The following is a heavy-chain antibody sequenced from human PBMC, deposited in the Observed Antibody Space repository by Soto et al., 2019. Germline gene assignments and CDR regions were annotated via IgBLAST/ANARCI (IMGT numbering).Heavy chain of an antibody. J-gene: IGHJ4*02. CDR1: GFTFSSYA. Sequence: GGSLRLSCAASGFTFSSYAMHWVRQAPGKGLEWVAVISYDGSNKYYADSVKGRFTISRDNSKNTLYLQMNSLRAEDTAVYYCARSGYSYGGGRKFDYWGQGTLVTVSS. CDR3: ARSGYSYGGGRKFDY. CDR2: ISYDGSNK. D-gene: IGHD5-18*01. V-gene: IGHV3-30-3*01.